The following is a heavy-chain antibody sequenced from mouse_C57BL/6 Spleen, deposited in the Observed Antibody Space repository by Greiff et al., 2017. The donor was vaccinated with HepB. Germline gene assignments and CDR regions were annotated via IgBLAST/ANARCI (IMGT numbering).Heavy chain of an antibody. Sequence: QVQLQQSGAELMKPGASVKLSCKATGYTFTGYWIEWVKQRPGHGLEWIGEILPGSGSTNYHEKFKGKATFTADTSSNTAYMQLSSLTTVDSAISYCSRSGGPAYYSHYYFDYWGQGTTLTVSS. V-gene: IGHV1-9*01. CDR1: GYTFTGYW. D-gene: IGHD2-12*01. CDR3: SRSGGPAYYSHYYFDY. J-gene: IGHJ2*01. CDR2: ILPGSGST.